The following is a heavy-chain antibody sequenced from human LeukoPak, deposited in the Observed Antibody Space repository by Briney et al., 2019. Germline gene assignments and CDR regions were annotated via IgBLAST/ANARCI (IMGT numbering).Heavy chain of an antibody. D-gene: IGHD6-19*01. CDR2: IYYSGST. V-gene: IGHV4-39*01. CDR1: GGSISSSSYY. J-gene: IGHJ4*02. Sequence: SETLSLTCTVSGGSISSSSYYWGWIRQPPGKGLEWIGSIYYSGSTYYNPSLKSRVTISVDTSKNQFSLRLSSVTAADTAAYFCASGYSSGYYLDYWGQGTLVTVSS. CDR3: ASGYSSGYYLDY.